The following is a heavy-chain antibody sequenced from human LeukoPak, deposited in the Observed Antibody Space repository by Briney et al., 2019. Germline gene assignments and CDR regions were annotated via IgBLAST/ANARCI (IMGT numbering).Heavy chain of an antibody. J-gene: IGHJ5*02. D-gene: IGHD3-16*02. CDR3: ARCPITFGGVIVIPSWFDP. CDR1: GFTFSSYS. V-gene: IGHV3-21*01. Sequence: GGSLRLSCAASGFTFSSYSMNWVRQAPGKGLEWVSSISSSSSYIYYADSVKGRFTISRDNAKNSLYLQMNGLRAEDTAVYYCARCPITFGGVIVIPSWFDPWGQGTLVTVSS. CDR2: ISSSSSYI.